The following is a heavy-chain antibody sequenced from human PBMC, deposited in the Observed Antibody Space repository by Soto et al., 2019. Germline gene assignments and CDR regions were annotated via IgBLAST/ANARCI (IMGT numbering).Heavy chain of an antibody. D-gene: IGHD3-22*01. Sequence: GASVKVSCKASGGTFSSYAISWVRQAPGQGLEWMGGIIPIFGTANYAQKFQGRVTITADESTSTAYMELSSLRSEDTAVYYCARAANTYYYDSSGYYFDYWGQGTLVTVSS. V-gene: IGHV1-69*13. CDR3: ARAANTYYYDSSGYYFDY. CDR1: GGTFSSYA. CDR2: IIPIFGTA. J-gene: IGHJ4*02.